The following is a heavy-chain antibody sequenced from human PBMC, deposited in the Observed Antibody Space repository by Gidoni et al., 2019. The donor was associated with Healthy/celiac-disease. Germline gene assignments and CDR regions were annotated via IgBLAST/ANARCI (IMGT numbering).Heavy chain of an antibody. D-gene: IGHD6-19*01. J-gene: IGHJ4*02. Sequence: QLQLQESGPGLVKPSETLSLTCTVSGGSISISIYSWGWIRQPPGKGLEWIGSIYYSGSTDYNPSLKSRVTISVDTSKNQFSRKLSSVTAADTAVYYCARHERRLVHYFDYWGQGTLVTVSS. V-gene: IGHV4-39*01. CDR2: IYYSGST. CDR3: ARHERRLVHYFDY. CDR1: GGSISISIYS.